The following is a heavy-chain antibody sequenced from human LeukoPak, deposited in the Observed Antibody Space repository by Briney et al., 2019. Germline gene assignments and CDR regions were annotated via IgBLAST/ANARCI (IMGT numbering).Heavy chain of an antibody. CDR1: AGSISSSNW. Sequence: SETLSLTCSVSAGSISSSNWWSWVRQSPVKGLEWIGEIYLYGTTNYNPSLKSRVTMSVDRSKNQFSLKPSSVTAADTAVYYCARQKWEQQGRDYYFNGLDVWGPGITVTVSS. V-gene: IGHV4-4*02. CDR3: ARQKWEQQGRDYYFNGLDV. D-gene: IGHD1-26*01. CDR2: IYLYGTT. J-gene: IGHJ6*02.